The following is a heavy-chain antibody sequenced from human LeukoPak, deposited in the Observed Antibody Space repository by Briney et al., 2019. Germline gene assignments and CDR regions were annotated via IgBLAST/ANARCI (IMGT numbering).Heavy chain of an antibody. Sequence: SETLSLTCAVYGGSFSGYYWSWIRQPPGKGLEWIGEINHSGSTNYNPSLKSRVTISVDKSKNQFSLKLSSVTAADTAVYYCARDRQQYYDFWSGYWNLHYYGMDVWGQGTTVTVSS. J-gene: IGHJ6*02. D-gene: IGHD3-3*01. CDR1: GGSFSGYY. CDR2: INHSGST. CDR3: ARDRQQYYDFWSGYWNLHYYGMDV. V-gene: IGHV4-34*01.